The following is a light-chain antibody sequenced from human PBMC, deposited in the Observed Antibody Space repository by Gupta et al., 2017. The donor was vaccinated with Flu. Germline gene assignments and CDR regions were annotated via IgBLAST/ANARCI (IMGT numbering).Light chain of an antibody. J-gene: IGKJ2*01. V-gene: IGKV1-39*01. CDR3: QQVYSSPQH. Sequence: DVQMTQSPSSLSAFVGDRVTITCRASQSISTSLNWYQQKPGKAPKLLISSASTLRIGVPSRFSGSGSGTDFTLTVTSLQPEDFATYYCQQVYSSPQHFGQGTKLEIK. CDR1: QSISTS. CDR2: SAS.